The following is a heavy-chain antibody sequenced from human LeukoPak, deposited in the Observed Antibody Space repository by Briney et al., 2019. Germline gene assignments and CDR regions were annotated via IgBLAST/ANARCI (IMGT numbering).Heavy chain of an antibody. Sequence: SETLSLTCTVSGGSIRSGDYYWSWVRQPPGKGLEWIGYTASPYHNPSLKSRVTISIDTSKNQISLKLDSVTASDTAVYYCARSTNHDASGSYYFDSWGQGILVTVTS. CDR2: YTASP. V-gene: IGHV4-30-4*01. CDR1: GGSIRSGDYY. J-gene: IGHJ4*02. CDR3: ARSTNHDASGSYYFDS. D-gene: IGHD3-10*01.